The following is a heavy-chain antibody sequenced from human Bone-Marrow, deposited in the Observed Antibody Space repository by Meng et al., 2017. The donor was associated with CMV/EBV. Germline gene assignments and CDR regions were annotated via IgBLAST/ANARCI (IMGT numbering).Heavy chain of an antibody. J-gene: IGHJ4*02. Sequence: SETLSLTCTVSGGSISSSTYYWGWIRQPPGKGLEWIGTIYYSGTTYYNPSLKSRVTISVDTSKNQFSLKLSSVTAADTAVYYCARQTHYSTPVYWGQGTLVTVSS. V-gene: IGHV4-39*01. CDR2: IYYSGTT. D-gene: IGHD6-13*01. CDR3: ARQTHYSTPVY. CDR1: GGSISSSTYY.